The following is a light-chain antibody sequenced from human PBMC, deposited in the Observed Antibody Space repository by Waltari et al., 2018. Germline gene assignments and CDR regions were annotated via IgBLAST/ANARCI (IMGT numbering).Light chain of an antibody. J-gene: IGLJ3*02. CDR1: GPNIRAGHD. Sequence: QSVLTQPPSVSGAPGQRVTIPCTGSGPNIRAGHDVQWYLQVPRAAPKLLIYGSSRRPLGVPDRVFGATSDTSSALANTRLQAEDAAGYCYRSYDTPLYVVFGGGTKLTVL. CDR2: GSS. V-gene: IGLV1-40*01. CDR3: RSYDTPLYVV.